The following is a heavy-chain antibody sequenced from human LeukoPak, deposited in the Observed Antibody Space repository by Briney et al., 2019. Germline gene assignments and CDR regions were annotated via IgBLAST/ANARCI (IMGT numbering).Heavy chain of an antibody. J-gene: IGHJ5*02. CDR3: AKTPGRLLYRLGGDNWFDP. D-gene: IGHD3-3*01. V-gene: IGHV3-66*01. Sequence: GGSLRLSCAASGFTVSTTYMSWVRQAPGKGLEWVSVIYAGGSTYYADSVKGRFAISRDNSKNTLYLQMNSLRAEDTAVYYCAKTPGRLLYRLGGDNWFDPWGQGTLVTVSS. CDR2: IYAGGST. CDR1: GFTVSTTY.